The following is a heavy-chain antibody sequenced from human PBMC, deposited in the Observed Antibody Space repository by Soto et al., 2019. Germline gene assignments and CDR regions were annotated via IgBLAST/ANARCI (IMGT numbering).Heavy chain of an antibody. Sequence: SETLSLTCAVSVGSISSSNWWSWVRQPPGKGLEWIGEIYHSGSTNYNPSLKSRVTISVDKSKNQFSLKLSSLTAADTAVYYCARASDYYDSTGSPFEYWGQGTMVTVSS. V-gene: IGHV4-4*02. D-gene: IGHD3-22*01. CDR1: VGSISSSNW. CDR3: ARASDYYDSTGSPFEY. CDR2: IYHSGST. J-gene: IGHJ4*02.